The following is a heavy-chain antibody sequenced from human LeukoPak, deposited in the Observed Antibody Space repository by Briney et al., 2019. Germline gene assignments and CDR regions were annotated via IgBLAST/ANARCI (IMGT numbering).Heavy chain of an antibody. D-gene: IGHD2-15*01. CDR2: INPSGGST. CDR1: GYTFTSYY. Sequence: ASVKVSCKASGYTFTSYYMHWVRQAPGQGLEWMGIINPSGGSTSYAQKFQGRVTMTRDTSTSTVYMELSSLRSEDTAVYYCARDERRYCSGGSRYSPTPVAFDIWGQGTMVTVSS. J-gene: IGHJ3*02. CDR3: ARDERRYCSGGSRYSPTPVAFDI. V-gene: IGHV1-46*01.